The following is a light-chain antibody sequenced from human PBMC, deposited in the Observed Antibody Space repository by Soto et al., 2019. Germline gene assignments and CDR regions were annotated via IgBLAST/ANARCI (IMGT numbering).Light chain of an antibody. J-gene: IGKJ4*01. CDR2: DAS. CDR3: QQRSTGT. CDR1: QSISNF. Sequence: EIVLTQSPVTLSLSPGERATLSCRASQSISNFLAWYQQKPGQAPRLLIYDASNRATGTPGRFSGSGSGTDFTPTISSLEPEDFAVYHCQQRSTGTFGGGTKV. V-gene: IGKV3-11*01.